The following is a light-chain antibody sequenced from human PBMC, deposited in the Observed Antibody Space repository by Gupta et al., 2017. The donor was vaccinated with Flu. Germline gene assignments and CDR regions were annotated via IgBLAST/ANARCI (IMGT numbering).Light chain of an antibody. CDR3: SSYAGGNTFV. J-gene: IGLJ1*01. Sequence: SVTISCTGASSDDGRYNFVSWYQEHPDKAPKLIIYEVTKRPSGVPDRFSGSKSGNTASLTVSGLQAEDEADYYCSSYAGGNTFVFGTGTRVTVL. V-gene: IGLV2-8*01. CDR1: SSDDGRYNF. CDR2: EVT.